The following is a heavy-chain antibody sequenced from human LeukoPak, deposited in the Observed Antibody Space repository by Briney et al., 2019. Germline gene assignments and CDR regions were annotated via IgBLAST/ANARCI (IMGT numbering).Heavy chain of an antibody. J-gene: IGHJ4*02. CDR3: ARVLWNNEYPRFDS. D-gene: IGHD1/OR15-1a*01. CDR1: GFTFSRHG. CDR2: ISYDGSNK. V-gene: IGHV3-30*03. Sequence: GGSLRLSCAASGFTFSRHGMHWVRQAPGKGLEWVAVISYDGSNKYYTDSVKGRFTISRDNSKNTLFLQMNSLRADDTAVYYCARVLWNNEYPRFDSWGQGTLVTVSS.